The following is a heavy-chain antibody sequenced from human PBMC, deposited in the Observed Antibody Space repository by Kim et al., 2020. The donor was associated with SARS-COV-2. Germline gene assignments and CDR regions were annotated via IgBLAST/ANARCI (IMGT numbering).Heavy chain of an antibody. CDR3: ARDSGIASFGVVIKSPYSYGMGV. Sequence: ASVKVSCKASGYTFTSYGIRWVRQAPGQGLEWMGWISAYNGNTNYAQKLQGRVTMTTDTSTSTAYMELRSLRSDDTAVYYCARDSGIASFGVVIKSPYSYGMGVWGEGTTVTVSP. D-gene: IGHD3-3*01. CDR1: GYTFTSYG. V-gene: IGHV1-18*01. CDR2: ISAYNGNT. J-gene: IGHJ6*04.